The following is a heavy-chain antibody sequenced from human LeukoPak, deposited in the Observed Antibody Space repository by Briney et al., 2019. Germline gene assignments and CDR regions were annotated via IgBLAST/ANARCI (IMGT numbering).Heavy chain of an antibody. CDR1: GGTFSSYA. V-gene: IGHV1-69*04. CDR2: IIPIFGIA. J-gene: IGHJ4*02. CDR3: AESPLGATSVNFDY. Sequence: ASEKVSCKASGGTFSSYAISRTRQAPGQGLEWMGRIIPIFGIANYAQKFQGRVTITADKSTSTAYMELSSLRSEDTAVYYCAESPLGATSVNFDYWGQGTLVTVSS. D-gene: IGHD1-26*01.